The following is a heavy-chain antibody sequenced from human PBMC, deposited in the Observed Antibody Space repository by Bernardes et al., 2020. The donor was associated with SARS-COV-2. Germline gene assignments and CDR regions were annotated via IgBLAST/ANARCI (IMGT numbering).Heavy chain of an antibody. CDR3: ARQPVDGDSPFDY. J-gene: IGHJ4*02. CDR1: GGSISSYY. V-gene: IGHV4-59*08. D-gene: IGHD4-17*01. Sequence: SEPLSLTCTVSGGSISSYYWSWIRQPPGKGLEWIGYIYYSGSTNYNPSLKSRVTISVDTSKNQFSLKLSSVTAADTAVYYCARQPVDGDSPFDYWGRGTLVTVSS. CDR2: IYYSGST.